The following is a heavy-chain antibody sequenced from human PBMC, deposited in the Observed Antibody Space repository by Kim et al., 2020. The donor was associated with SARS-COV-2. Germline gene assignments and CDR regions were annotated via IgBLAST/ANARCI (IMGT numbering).Heavy chain of an antibody. D-gene: IGHD6-13*01. CDR3: ARGSGSSWYVRSYYFDY. CDR1: GGSFSGYY. Sequence: SETLSLTCAVYGGSFSGYYWSWIRQPPGKGLEWIGEINHSGSTNYNPSLKSRVTISVDTSKNQFSLKLSSVTAADTAVYYCARGSGSSWYVRSYYFDYWGQGNLVTVSS. CDR2: INHSGST. V-gene: IGHV4-34*01. J-gene: IGHJ4*02.